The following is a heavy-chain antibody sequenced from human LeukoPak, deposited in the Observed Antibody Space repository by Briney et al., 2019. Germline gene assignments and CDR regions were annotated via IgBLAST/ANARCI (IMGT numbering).Heavy chain of an antibody. CDR1: GFTFSSYA. V-gene: IGHV3-30-3*01. Sequence: GRSLRLSCAASGFTFSSYAMHWVRQAPGKGLEWVAVISYDGSNKYYADSVKGRFTISRDNSKNTLYLQMNSLRAEDTAVYYCARAGGPDGLRSQYFDYWGQGTLVTVSS. D-gene: IGHD3-10*02. CDR2: ISYDGSNK. CDR3: ARAGGPDGLRSQYFDY. J-gene: IGHJ4*02.